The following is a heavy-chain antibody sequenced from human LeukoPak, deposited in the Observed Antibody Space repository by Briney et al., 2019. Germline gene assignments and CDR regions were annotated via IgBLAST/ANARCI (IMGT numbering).Heavy chain of an antibody. CDR2: IDRSGRIT. V-gene: IGHV3-48*04. CDR3: ARDLLLGYCSSTSCSPPFYYYYYGMDV. CDR1: GYSFGMYA. Sequence: GGSLRLSCAGSGYSFGMYAMDWVRQAPGKGLEWLSYIDRSGRITYYGDSVKGRFTISRDNAKNSLYLQMNSLRAEDTAVYYCARDLLLGYCSSTSCSPPFYYYYYGMDVWGQGTTVTVSS. D-gene: IGHD2-2*01. J-gene: IGHJ6*02.